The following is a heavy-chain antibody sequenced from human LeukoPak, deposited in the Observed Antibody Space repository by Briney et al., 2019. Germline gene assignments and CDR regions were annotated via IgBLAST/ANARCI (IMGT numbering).Heavy chain of an antibody. D-gene: IGHD1-1*01. V-gene: IGHV3-13*01. CDR2: IGTAGDT. CDR3: VRVAKERVGGVYYFDY. Sequence: AGGSLRLSCAASGLTFSDYDMHWVRQATGKGLEWVSAIGTAGDTYYTGSVKGRFTISRENAKNSLYLQMNSLRAGDTAVYYCVRVAKERVGGVYYFDYWGQGTPVTVSS. CDR1: GLTFSDYD. J-gene: IGHJ4*02.